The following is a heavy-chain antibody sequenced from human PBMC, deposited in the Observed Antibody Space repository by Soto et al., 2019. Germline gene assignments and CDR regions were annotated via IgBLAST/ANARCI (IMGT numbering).Heavy chain of an antibody. CDR1: GFTFSSYA. J-gene: IGHJ4*02. D-gene: IGHD3-3*01. CDR3: AKDPFVTIFGVVTRPYYFDY. V-gene: IGHV3-23*01. Sequence: PGGSLRLSCAASGFTFSSYAMSWVRQAPGKGLEWVSAISGSGGSTYYADSVKGRFTISRDNSKNTLYLQMNSLRAEDTAVYYCAKDPFVTIFGVVTRPYYFDYWGQGTLVTVSS. CDR2: ISGSGGST.